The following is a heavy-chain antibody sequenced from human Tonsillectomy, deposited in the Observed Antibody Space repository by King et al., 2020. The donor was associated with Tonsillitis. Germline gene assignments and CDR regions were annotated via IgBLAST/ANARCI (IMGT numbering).Heavy chain of an antibody. CDR1: GFTFSSYA. CDR3: AKDSSSTPSSFDY. CDR2: NSGRGGST. Sequence: VQLVESGGGLVQPGGSLRLSCAASGFTFSSYAMSWVRQAPGKGLEWVSSNSGRGGSTYHADSVKGRFTISRDNSKNTLYVQMNSLRAEDTAVYYCAKDSSSTPSSFDYWGQGTLVTVSS. J-gene: IGHJ4*02. V-gene: IGHV3-23*04. D-gene: IGHD6-6*01.